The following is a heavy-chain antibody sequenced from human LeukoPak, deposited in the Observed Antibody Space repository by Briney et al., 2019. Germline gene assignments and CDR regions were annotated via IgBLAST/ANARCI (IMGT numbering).Heavy chain of an antibody. D-gene: IGHD6-13*01. CDR1: GFTFGSYE. CDR3: ARDHGIAAGFDP. Sequence: GGSLRLSCAASGFTFGSYEMNWVRQAPGKGLEWVSYISSSGSTIYYADSVKGRFTISRDNAKNSLYLQMNSLRAEDTAVYYCARDHGIAAGFDPWGQGTLVTVSS. J-gene: IGHJ5*02. CDR2: ISSSGSTI. V-gene: IGHV3-48*03.